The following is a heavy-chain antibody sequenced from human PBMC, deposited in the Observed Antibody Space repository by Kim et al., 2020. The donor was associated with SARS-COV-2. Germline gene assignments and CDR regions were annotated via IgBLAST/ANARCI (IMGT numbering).Heavy chain of an antibody. CDR2: IKEDGSDK. J-gene: IGHJ4*02. Sequence: GGSLRLSCAASGFTFSSYWMTWVRQAQGKGLEWVANIKEDGSDKYYGDSVKGRFTISRDNAKNSVYLQMDSLRAEDTAVYYCARKFVEDYWGQGTLVTVSS. CDR1: GFTFSSYW. V-gene: IGHV3-7*05. CDR3: ARKFVEDY. D-gene: IGHD3-10*01.